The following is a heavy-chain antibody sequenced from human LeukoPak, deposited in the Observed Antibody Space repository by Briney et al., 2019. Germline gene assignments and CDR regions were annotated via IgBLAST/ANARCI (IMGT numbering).Heavy chain of an antibody. J-gene: IGHJ4*02. CDR1: GFTFSSYW. D-gene: IGHD6-19*01. Sequence: GGSLRLSCAASGFTFSSYWMSWVRQAPGKGLEWVANIKQDGSEKYYVDSVKGRFTISRDNAKNSLYLQMNSLRAEDTAVYYCARDSYSSGWFVPGYWGQGTLVTVSS. CDR2: IKQDGSEK. CDR3: ARDSYSSGWFVPGY. V-gene: IGHV3-7*01.